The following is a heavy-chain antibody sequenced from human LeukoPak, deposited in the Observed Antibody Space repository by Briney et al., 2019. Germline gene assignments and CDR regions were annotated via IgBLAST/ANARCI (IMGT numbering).Heavy chain of an antibody. D-gene: IGHD3-9*01. CDR3: ASSAYDILTGYYTDHFDY. CDR1: GFTFSSYW. CDR2: IYPSGST. V-gene: IGHV4-4*07. J-gene: IGHJ4*02. Sequence: GSLRLSCAASGFTFSSYWMSWVRQASGKGLEWIGRIYPSGSTNYNPSLKSRVTISVDTSKNQFSLKLSSVTAADTAVYYCASSAYDILTGYYTDHFDYWGQGTLVTVSS.